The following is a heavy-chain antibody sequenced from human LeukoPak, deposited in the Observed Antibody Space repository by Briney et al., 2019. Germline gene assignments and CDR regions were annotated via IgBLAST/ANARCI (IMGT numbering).Heavy chain of an antibody. CDR3: ARGQLADIY. V-gene: IGHV3-7*01. CDR1: GFTFRTCW. D-gene: IGHD2-2*01. J-gene: IGHJ4*02. Sequence: PGGSLRLSCAASGFTFRTCWVSWGRQTPGKGLEWVAKIKPDGSEKSYVDSVKGRFTISRDNDKTSVYLQMNSLRVEDTAVYYCARGQLADIYWGQGALVTVSS. CDR2: IKPDGSEK.